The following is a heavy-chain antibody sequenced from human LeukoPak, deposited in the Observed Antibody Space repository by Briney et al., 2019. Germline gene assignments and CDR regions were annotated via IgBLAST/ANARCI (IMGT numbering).Heavy chain of an antibody. CDR1: RVTFSGSA. Sequence: PGGSLRLSCAASRVTFSGSAMHWVRQASGKGLEWVGRIRSKANSYATAYAASVKGRFTISRDDSKNTAYLQMNSLKTEDTAVYYCTRDLATVKRAFDIWGQGTMVTVSS. D-gene: IGHD4-17*01. CDR2: IRSKANSYAT. CDR3: TRDLATVKRAFDI. V-gene: IGHV3-73*01. J-gene: IGHJ3*02.